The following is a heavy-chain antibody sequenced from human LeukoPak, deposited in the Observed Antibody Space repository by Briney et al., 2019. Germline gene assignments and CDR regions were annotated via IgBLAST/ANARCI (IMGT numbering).Heavy chain of an antibody. CDR2: ISAYNGNT. CDR1: GYTFTSYG. D-gene: IGHD3-22*01. J-gene: IGHJ3*02. CDR3: ARGSSSGYLNDAFDI. Sequence: ASVKVSCKASGYTFTSYGISWVRQAPGRGLEWMGWISAYNGNTNYAQKLQGRVTMTTDTSTSTAYMELSSLRSEDTAVYYCARGSSSGYLNDAFDIWGQGTMVTVSS. V-gene: IGHV1-18*01.